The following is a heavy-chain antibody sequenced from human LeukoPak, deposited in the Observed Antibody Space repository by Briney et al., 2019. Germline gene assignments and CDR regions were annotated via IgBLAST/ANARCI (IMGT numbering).Heavy chain of an antibody. CDR2: INAGNGDT. D-gene: IGHD6-19*01. Sequence: ASVKVSCKASGYTFTNYAMHWVRQAPGQRREWMGWINAGNGDTKYSQKFQGRVTITRDTSASTAHMELSSLRSEDTAVYYCARNLVGKTDFDYWGQGTLVTVSS. J-gene: IGHJ4*02. V-gene: IGHV1-3*01. CDR3: ARNLVGKTDFDY. CDR1: GYTFTNYA.